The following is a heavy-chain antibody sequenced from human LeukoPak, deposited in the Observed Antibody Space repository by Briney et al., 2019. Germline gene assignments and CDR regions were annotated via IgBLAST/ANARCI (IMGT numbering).Heavy chain of an antibody. CDR1: GFTFSSYA. Sequence: QTGRSLRLSCAASGFTFSSYAMSWVRQAPGKGLEWVSSISASGGSTFYADSVKGRFTISRDNSKNTLYLQMNSLRAEDTALYYCAKGRGYSGYDFFDYWGQGTLVTVSS. J-gene: IGHJ4*02. V-gene: IGHV3-23*01. D-gene: IGHD5-12*01. CDR2: ISASGGST. CDR3: AKGRGYSGYDFFDY.